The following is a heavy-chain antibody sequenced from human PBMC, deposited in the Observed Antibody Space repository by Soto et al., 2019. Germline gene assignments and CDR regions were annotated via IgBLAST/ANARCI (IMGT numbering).Heavy chain of an antibody. D-gene: IGHD3-22*01. Sequence: SETLSLTCAVSGYSISSGYYWGWIRQPPGKGLEWIGSIYHSGTTYDNPSLKSRVTISVDMSNNQFSLKLSSVTAADTAVYYCARLLYDSRGYYYFDYWVRGTLVTVSS. J-gene: IGHJ4*02. CDR1: GYSISSGYY. V-gene: IGHV4-38-2*01. CDR3: ARLLYDSRGYYYFDY. CDR2: IYHSGTT.